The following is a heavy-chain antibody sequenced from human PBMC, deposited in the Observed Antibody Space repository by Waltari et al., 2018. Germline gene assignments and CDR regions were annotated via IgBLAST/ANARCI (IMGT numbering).Heavy chain of an antibody. D-gene: IGHD2-2*01. CDR2: ISWDGGST. J-gene: IGHJ4*02. CDR1: GFTFDDYA. CDR3: AKDRIPYQLLWVDY. V-gene: IGHV3-43D*04. Sequence: EVQLVESGGVVVQPGGSLSLSCAASGFTFDDYAMHWVRQAPGKGLEWVSLISWDGGSTYYADSVKGRFTISRDNSKNSLYLQMNSLRAEDTALYYCAKDRIPYQLLWVDYWGQGTLVTVSS.